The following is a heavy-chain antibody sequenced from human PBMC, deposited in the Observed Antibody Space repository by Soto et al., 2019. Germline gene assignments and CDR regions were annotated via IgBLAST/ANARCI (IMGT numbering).Heavy chain of an antibody. V-gene: IGHV1-69*01. CDR2: IIPIFGTA. CDR3: ASAGGDYYDSSGYYYPLDY. Sequence: QVQLVQSGAEVKKPGSSVKVSCKASGGTFSSYAISWVRQAPGQGLEWMGGIIPIFGTANYAQKFQGRVTITADESTSTAYMELSSLRSEDTAVYYCASAGGDYYDSSGYYYPLDYRGQGTLVTVSS. CDR1: GGTFSSYA. D-gene: IGHD3-22*01. J-gene: IGHJ4*02.